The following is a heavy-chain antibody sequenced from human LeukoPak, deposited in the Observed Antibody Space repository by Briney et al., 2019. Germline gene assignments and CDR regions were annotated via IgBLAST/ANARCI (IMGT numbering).Heavy chain of an antibody. CDR3: ARDLSYGTRRFYGMDV. J-gene: IGHJ6*02. Sequence: GGSLRLSCAASGFSFSSYGMHWVRQAPGKGLEWVAVIWYDGSKKYYADSVKGRFIISRDNSRNTLYLQMNSLRAEDTAVYYCARDLSYGTRRFYGMDVWGQGTTVTVSS. CDR2: IWYDGSKK. D-gene: IGHD5-18*01. V-gene: IGHV3-33*01. CDR1: GFSFSSYG.